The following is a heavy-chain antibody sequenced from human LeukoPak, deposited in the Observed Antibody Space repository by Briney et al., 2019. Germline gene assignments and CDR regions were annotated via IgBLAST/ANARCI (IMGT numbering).Heavy chain of an antibody. CDR2: INPNSGGT. Sequence: ASVTVSCKSSGYTFTDYYMHWVGQAPGQGREGMECINPNSGGTNYAQKFQGRVTMTSATSISTAYMELSRLRSDDTAVYYCARGYGYSSAWPDYWGQGTLVTASS. D-gene: IGHD6-19*01. V-gene: IGHV1-2*02. J-gene: IGHJ4*02. CDR1: GYTFTDYY. CDR3: ARGYGYSSAWPDY.